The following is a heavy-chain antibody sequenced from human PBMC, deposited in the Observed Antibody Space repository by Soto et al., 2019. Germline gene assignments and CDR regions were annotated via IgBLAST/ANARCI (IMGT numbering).Heavy chain of an antibody. V-gene: IGHV4-30-4*01. CDR3: ARDLDGLHDDTSGPFPRPG. Sequence: PSETLSLTCTVSGGSISSDDYYWSWIRQAPGRGLEWIGYIHSSGSIYYNPSLKSRATMSIDTAGNQFSLKESSVTVADTAVYYCARDLDGLHDDTSGPFPRPGWGQGTLVTVSS. CDR1: GGSISSDDYY. D-gene: IGHD3-22*01. CDR2: IHSSGSI. J-gene: IGHJ1*01.